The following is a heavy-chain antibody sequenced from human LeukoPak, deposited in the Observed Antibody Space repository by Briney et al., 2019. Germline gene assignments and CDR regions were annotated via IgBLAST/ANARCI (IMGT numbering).Heavy chain of an antibody. D-gene: IGHD2-2*01. Sequence: GGSLRLSCAASEFTVSNTYMNWVRRAPGKGLEWVSIIYSGGSTYYADSVKGRFTISRDNSENTLYLQMNSLRAEDTAVYYCARDCTTSTSCYEDYWGQGTLVTVSS. J-gene: IGHJ4*02. CDR2: IYSGGST. CDR1: EFTVSNTY. V-gene: IGHV3-66*01. CDR3: ARDCTTSTSCYEDY.